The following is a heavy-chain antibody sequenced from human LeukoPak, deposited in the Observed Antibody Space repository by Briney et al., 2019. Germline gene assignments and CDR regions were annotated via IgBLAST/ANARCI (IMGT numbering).Heavy chain of an antibody. CDR1: XXTXSSYX. V-gene: IGHV3-21*01. CDR2: ISSSSSYI. Sequence: LXXAXSXXTXSSYXXXXXRRAPXXXXXXXSSISSSSSYIYYADSVKGRFTISRDNAKNSLYLQMNSLRAEDTAVYYCARDRGGGDCPDYWGQGTLVTVSS. CDR3: ARDRGGGDCPDY. D-gene: IGHD2-21*01. J-gene: IGHJ4*02.